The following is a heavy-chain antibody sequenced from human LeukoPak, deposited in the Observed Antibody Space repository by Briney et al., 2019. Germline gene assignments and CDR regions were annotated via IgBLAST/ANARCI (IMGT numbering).Heavy chain of an antibody. V-gene: IGHV4-59*01. Sequence: SETLSLTCAVSGGSIISYYWSWIRQPPGKGLEWIGSFYYSGSTNYNPSLKSRVTISVDTSKNQFSLRLSSVTAADTAVYYCARHGGSYTFDLWGQGVLVTVSS. CDR1: GGSIISYY. J-gene: IGHJ4*02. CDR2: FYYSGST. CDR3: ARHGGSYTFDL. D-gene: IGHD1-26*01.